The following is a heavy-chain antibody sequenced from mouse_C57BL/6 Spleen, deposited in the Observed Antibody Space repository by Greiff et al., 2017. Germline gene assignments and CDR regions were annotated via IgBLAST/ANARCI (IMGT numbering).Heavy chain of an antibody. V-gene: IGHV1-81*01. CDR3: AREVTKGGVDFEV. CDR2: IYPRSGNT. J-gene: IGHJ1*03. CDR1: GYTFTSYG. Sequence: QVQLQQSGAELARPGASVKLSCKASGYTFTSYGISWVKQRTGQGLEWIGEIYPRSGNTYYNEKFKGKATLTADKSSSTGYMELRILTSEETAVYFCAREVTKGGVDFEVWGTGATVTVAS. D-gene: IGHD2-5*01.